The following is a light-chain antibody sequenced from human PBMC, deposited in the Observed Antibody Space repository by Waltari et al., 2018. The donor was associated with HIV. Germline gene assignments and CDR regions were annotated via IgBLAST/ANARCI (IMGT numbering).Light chain of an antibody. CDR3: QSYDSSLRASV. CDR2: SDI. V-gene: IGLV1-40*01. Sequence: QSALTQPPSVSGAPGQRVTISCTGNRSNIGAGYFVHWYQHLPGTAPKLLDYSDINRPSGVPDRVSGSKSGTSASLVITGLQAEDEADYYCQSYDSSLRASVFGGGTKLTVL. CDR1: RSNIGAGYF. J-gene: IGLJ2*01.